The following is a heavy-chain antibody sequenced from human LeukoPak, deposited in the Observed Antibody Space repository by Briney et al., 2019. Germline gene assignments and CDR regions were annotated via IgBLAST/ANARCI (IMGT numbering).Heavy chain of an antibody. J-gene: IGHJ4*02. CDR3: ARDLRRYCSGGSCLTEGYFDY. CDR2: ISAYNGNT. V-gene: IGHV1-18*01. CDR1: GYTFTSYG. D-gene: IGHD2-15*01. Sequence: ASVKVSCKASGYTFTSYGISWVRQAPGQGLEWMGWISAYNGNTNYAQKLQGRVTMTTDTSTSTAYMELRSLRSDDTAVYYCARDLRRYCSGGSCLTEGYFDYWGQGTLATVSS.